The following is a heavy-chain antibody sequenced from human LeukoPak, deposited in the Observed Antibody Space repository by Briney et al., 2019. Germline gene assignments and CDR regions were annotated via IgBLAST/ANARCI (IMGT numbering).Heavy chain of an antibody. J-gene: IGHJ4*02. CDR1: GYTFTSYG. CDR3: ARDCSGGSCYPPDY. D-gene: IGHD2-15*01. CDR2: ISAYNGNT. Sequence: ASVKVSCKASGYTFTSYGISWVRQAPGQGLEWMGWISAYNGNTNYAQKLQGRVTMTTDTSTSTAYVELRSLRSDDTAVYYCARDCSGGSCYPPDYWGQGTLVTVSS. V-gene: IGHV1-18*01.